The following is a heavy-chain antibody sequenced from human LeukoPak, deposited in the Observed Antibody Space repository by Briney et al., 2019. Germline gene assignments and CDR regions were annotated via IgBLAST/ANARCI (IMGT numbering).Heavy chain of an antibody. V-gene: IGHV3-11*04. Sequence: PGGSLRLSCAASGFTFSDYYMSWIRQAPRQGLEQVSYITSSGSTQHYAGPVKGRFTVSRDSAKSSLYLQMNSLRAEDTAVYYCARSRCSLYYDIVTGYFDYWGQGTLVTVSS. J-gene: IGHJ4*02. CDR1: GFTFSDYY. CDR2: ITSSGSTQ. D-gene: IGHD3-9*01. CDR3: ARSRCSLYYDIVTGYFDY.